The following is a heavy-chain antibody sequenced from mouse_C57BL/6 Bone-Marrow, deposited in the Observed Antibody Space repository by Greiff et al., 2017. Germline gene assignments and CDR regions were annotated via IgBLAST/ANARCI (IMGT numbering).Heavy chain of an antibody. CDR3: ARQGWLLLTWFAY. J-gene: IGHJ3*01. V-gene: IGHV1-81*01. CDR2: IYPRSGNT. Sequence: QVQLQQSGAELARPGASVKLSCKASGYTFTSYGISWVKQRTGQGLEWIGEIYPRSGNTYYIEKFKGKATLTADKSSSTAYMELRSLTSEDSAVYFCARQGWLLLTWFAYWGQGTLVTVSA. D-gene: IGHD2-3*01. CDR1: GYTFTSYG.